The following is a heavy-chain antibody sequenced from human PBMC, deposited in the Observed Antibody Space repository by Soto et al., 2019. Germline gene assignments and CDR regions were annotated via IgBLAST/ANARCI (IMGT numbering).Heavy chain of an antibody. CDR2: IYYSGST. J-gene: IGHJ4*02. D-gene: IGHD3-10*01. Sequence: SETLSLTCTVSGGSISSYYWSWIRQPPGKGLEWIGYIYYSGSTNYSPSLKSRVTISVDTSKNQFSLKLSSVTAAPTAVYYCARDRRSGSATFDYWGQGTLVTVSS. CDR3: ARDRRSGSATFDY. V-gene: IGHV4-59*01. CDR1: GGSISSYY.